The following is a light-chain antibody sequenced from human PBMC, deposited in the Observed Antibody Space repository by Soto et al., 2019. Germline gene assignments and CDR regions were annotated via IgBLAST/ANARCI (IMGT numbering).Light chain of an antibody. V-gene: IGLV1-51*01. J-gene: IGLJ2*01. CDR3: GTWDSSLSYVV. CDR2: DNN. CDR1: SSNIGNNY. Sequence: QSVLTQPPSVSAAPGQKVTISCYGSSSNIGNNYVSWYQQLPGTAPKLLIYDNNKRPSGIPDRFSGSKSGTSATLGITGLQTGDEADYYCGTWDSSLSYVVFGGGTKVTVL.